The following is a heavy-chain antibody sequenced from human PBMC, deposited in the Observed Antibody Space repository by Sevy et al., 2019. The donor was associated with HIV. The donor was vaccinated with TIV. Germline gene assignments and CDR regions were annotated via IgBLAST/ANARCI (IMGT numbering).Heavy chain of an antibody. D-gene: IGHD4-17*01. V-gene: IGHV3-11*01. CDR1: GFTFSDYY. J-gene: IGHJ3*02. CDR3: ARGKAVTTDAFDI. Sequence: GGSLRLSCAASGFTFSDYYMSWIRQAPGKGLEWVSYISSSGSTIYYADSVKGRFTISRDNTKNSLYLQMNSLRAEDTAVYYCARGKAVTTDAFDIWGQGTMVTVSS. CDR2: ISSSGSTI.